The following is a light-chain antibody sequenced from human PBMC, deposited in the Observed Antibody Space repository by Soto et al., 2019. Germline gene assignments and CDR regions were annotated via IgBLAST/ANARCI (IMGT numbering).Light chain of an antibody. J-gene: IGKJ1*01. CDR1: QSVTSRS. CDR3: QHYSSSRWT. V-gene: IGKV3-20*01. Sequence: MVLTQSPGTLSLSPGERATLSCRASQSVTSRSLAWDQQKPGQAPRRLIYAASSRATGIPDRLSGGGSGTDFTLTISRLEPEDFAVYYCQHYSSSRWTFGQGTKVEIK. CDR2: AAS.